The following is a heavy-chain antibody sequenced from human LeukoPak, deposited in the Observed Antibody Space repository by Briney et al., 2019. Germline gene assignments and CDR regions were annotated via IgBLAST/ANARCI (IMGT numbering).Heavy chain of an antibody. J-gene: IGHJ4*02. D-gene: IGHD6-19*01. CDR1: GFTFRNSY. Sequence: GGSLRLSCAASGFTFRNSYIHWVRQAPGKGLVWVSRIDIDGNTNYADPVKGRFTISRDNAKNTVYLQMNSLRAEDTAVYYCARPGIALAGDYWGQGALVTVSS. V-gene: IGHV3-74*01. CDR3: ARPGIALAGDY. CDR2: IDIDGNT.